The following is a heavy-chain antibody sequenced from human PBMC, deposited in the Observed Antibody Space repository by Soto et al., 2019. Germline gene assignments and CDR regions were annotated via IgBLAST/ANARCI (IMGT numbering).Heavy chain of an antibody. J-gene: IGHJ3*02. Sequence: QVQLQESGPGLVKPSETLSLTCTVSGDSITSHYWHWIRQPPGKGLEWIGYTYYSGSTNYNPSLKSRLSVSVDKSKYQFTRKLNAVTAADTAIYYCARVQDRSIYALAFDIWGQGTMVTVSS. CDR2: TYYSGST. CDR1: GDSITSHY. V-gene: IGHV4-59*11. CDR3: ARVQDRSIYALAFDI. D-gene: IGHD2-2*01.